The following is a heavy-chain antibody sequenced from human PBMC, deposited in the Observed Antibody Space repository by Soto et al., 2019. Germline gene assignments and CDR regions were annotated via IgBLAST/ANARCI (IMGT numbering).Heavy chain of an antibody. Sequence: GGSLRLSCAASGFTFSSYAMSWVRQAPGKGLEWVAVISNNGSNKYYADSVKGRFTISRDNAKNTLYLQINSLRAEDTAVYYCARDRYGDYSLDSWGQGTMVTVSS. V-gene: IGHV3-30*03. D-gene: IGHD4-17*01. CDR3: ARDRYGDYSLDS. CDR1: GFTFSSYA. CDR2: ISNNGSNK. J-gene: IGHJ4*02.